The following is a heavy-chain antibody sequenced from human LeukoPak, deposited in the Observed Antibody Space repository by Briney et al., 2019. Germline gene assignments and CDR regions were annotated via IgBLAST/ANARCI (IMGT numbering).Heavy chain of an antibody. CDR2: IYYSGST. D-gene: IGHD1-26*01. Sequence: SETLSPTCTVSGGSISSSSYYWGWIRQPPGKGLEWIGSIYYSGSTYYNPSLKSRVTISVDTSKNQFSLKLSSVTAADTAVYYCARQGGIPGGLDPWGQGTLVTVSS. CDR3: ARQGGIPGGLDP. J-gene: IGHJ5*02. CDR1: GGSISSSSYY. V-gene: IGHV4-39*01.